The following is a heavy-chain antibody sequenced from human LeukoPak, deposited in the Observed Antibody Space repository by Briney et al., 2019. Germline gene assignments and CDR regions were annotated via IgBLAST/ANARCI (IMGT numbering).Heavy chain of an antibody. D-gene: IGHD3-3*01. CDR2: ISSSGSTI. J-gene: IGHJ4*02. V-gene: IGHV3-11*04. CDR1: GFTFSDYY. Sequence: GGSLRLSCAASGFTFSDYYMSWIRQAPGKGLEWVSYISSSGSTIYYADSVKGRFTISRDNAKNSLYLQMSSLRAEDTAVYYCARDPYYDFWSGYSNNYFDYWGQGTLVTVSS. CDR3: ARDPYYDFWSGYSNNYFDY.